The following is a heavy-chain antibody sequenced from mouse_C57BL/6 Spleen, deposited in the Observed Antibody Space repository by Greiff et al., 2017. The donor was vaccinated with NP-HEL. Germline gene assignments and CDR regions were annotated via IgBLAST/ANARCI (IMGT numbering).Heavy chain of an antibody. Sequence: EVKVVESGGGLVKPGGSLKLSCAASGFTFSDYGMHWVRQAPEKGLEWVAYISSGSSTIYYADTVKGRFTISRDNAKNTLFLQMTSLRSEDTAMYYCARPEDYPFAYWGQGTLVTVSA. D-gene: IGHD2-4*01. J-gene: IGHJ3*01. V-gene: IGHV5-17*01. CDR1: GFTFSDYG. CDR2: ISSGSSTI. CDR3: ARPEDYPFAY.